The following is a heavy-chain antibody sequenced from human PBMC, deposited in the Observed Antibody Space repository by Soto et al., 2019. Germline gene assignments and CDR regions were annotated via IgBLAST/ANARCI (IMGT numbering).Heavy chain of an antibody. D-gene: IGHD6-19*01. V-gene: IGHV3-9*01. CDR3: ANDLRQWLVRYYFDY. J-gene: IGHJ4*02. CDR1: GFTFDDYA. Sequence: EVQLVESGGGLVQPGRSLRLSCAASGFTFDDYAMHWVRQAPGKGLEWVSGISWNSGSIGYADSVKGRFTISRDNAKNSLYLQMNSLRAEDTALYYCANDLRQWLVRYYFDYWGQGTLVTVSS. CDR2: ISWNSGSI.